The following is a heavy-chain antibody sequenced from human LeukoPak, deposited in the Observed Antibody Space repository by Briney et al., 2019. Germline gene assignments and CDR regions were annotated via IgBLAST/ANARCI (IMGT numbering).Heavy chain of an antibody. D-gene: IGHD6-13*01. J-gene: IGHJ4*02. CDR1: GFTFSSYS. V-gene: IGHV3-21*04. CDR3: ARFGSSWHEGDR. CDR2: ISSSSSYI. Sequence: GGSLRLSCAASGFTFSSYSMNWVRQAPGKGLEWVSSISSSSSYIYYADSVKGRFTISRDNSKNTLYLQMNSLRAEDTAMYYCARFGSSWHEGDRWGQGTLVTVSS.